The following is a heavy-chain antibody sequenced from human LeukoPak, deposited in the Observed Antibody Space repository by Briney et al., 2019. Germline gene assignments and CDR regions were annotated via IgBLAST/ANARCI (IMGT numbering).Heavy chain of an antibody. Sequence: SETLSLTCAVYGGSFSGYYWSWIRQPPGKGLEWIGEINHSGSTNYNPSLKSRVTISVDTSKNQFSLKLSSVTAADTAVYYCARLVVPAAFYHYYYYMDVWGKGTTVTISS. CDR1: GGSFSGYY. J-gene: IGHJ6*03. CDR3: ARLVVPAAFYHYYYYMDV. CDR2: INHSGST. D-gene: IGHD2-2*01. V-gene: IGHV4-34*01.